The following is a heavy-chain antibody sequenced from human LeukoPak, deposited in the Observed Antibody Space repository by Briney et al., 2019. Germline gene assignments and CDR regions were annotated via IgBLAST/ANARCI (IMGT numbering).Heavy chain of an antibody. CDR3: ARGGTPAWLHGYFDH. CDR1: GGSISIYY. V-gene: IGHV4-59*01. Sequence: SETLSLTCTVSGGSISIYYWSWIRQPPGKGLEWIGYIYFSGSTNTNSSQKSQLSISVDTSTTQCSLRLSSVTAADTAVYYCARGGTPAWLHGYFDHWGQGALVTVS. CDR2: IYFSGST. D-gene: IGHD5-24*01. J-gene: IGHJ4*02.